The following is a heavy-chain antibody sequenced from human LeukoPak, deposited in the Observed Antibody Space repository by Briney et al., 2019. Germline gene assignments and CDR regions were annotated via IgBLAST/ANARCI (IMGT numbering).Heavy chain of an antibody. J-gene: IGHJ4*02. V-gene: IGHV3-13*01. CDR1: GFTFSSYD. Sequence: GGSLRLSCAASGFTFSSYDMHWVCQATGKGLEWVSAIGTAGDTYYPGSVKGRFTISRENAKNSLYLQMNSLRAGDTAVYYCARASSSGDIDYWGQGTLVTVSS. CDR2: IGTAGDT. D-gene: IGHD6-6*01. CDR3: ARASSSGDIDY.